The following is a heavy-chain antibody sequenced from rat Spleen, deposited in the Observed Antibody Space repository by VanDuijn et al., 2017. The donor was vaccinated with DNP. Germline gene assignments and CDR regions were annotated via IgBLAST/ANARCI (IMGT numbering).Heavy chain of an antibody. D-gene: IGHD1-4*01. Sequence: QVQLKESGPGLVQPSQTLSLTCTVSGFSLTSFHVHWVRQPPGKGLEWMGIIQSGGSTDYNSTLKSRLSINRDTSKSQVFLKMNSVQTEDTAMYFCARTTRIYWYFDFWGPGTMVTVSS. CDR3: ARTTRIYWYFDF. J-gene: IGHJ1*01. V-gene: IGHV2-27*01. CDR1: GFSLTSFH. CDR2: IQSGGST.